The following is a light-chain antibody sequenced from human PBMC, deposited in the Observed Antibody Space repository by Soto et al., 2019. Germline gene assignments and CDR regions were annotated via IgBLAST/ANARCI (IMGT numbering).Light chain of an antibody. CDR3: QQYDSSPRT. J-gene: IGKJ1*01. CDR2: GAS. CDR1: QSVSSSY. Sequence: EIVLTQSPGTLSLSPGERATLSCSASQSVSSSYLAWYQQKPGQAPRLLIYGASSRATGIPDRFSGSGSGTDFTLTISRLEPEDFAVYWCQQYDSSPRTFGQGTKVDIK. V-gene: IGKV3-20*01.